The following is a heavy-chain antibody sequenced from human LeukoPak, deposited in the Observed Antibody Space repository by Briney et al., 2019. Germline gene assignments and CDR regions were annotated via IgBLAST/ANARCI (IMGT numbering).Heavy chain of an antibody. V-gene: IGHV3-23*01. D-gene: IGHD5-24*01. CDR2: LGRSGGSK. CDR1: GFNFDIFA. Sequence: GGSLRLSCVASGFNFDIFAMSWVRQSPGGGLEWVASLGRSGGSKNYADSVRGRFTISRDNSKNTLFLQMNSLRVEDSAIYYCAKGEMATSNWGQGTLVTVSS. J-gene: IGHJ4*02. CDR3: AKGEMATSN.